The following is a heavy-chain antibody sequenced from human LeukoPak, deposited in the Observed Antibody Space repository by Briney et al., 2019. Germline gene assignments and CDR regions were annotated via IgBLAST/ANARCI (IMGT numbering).Heavy chain of an antibody. J-gene: IGHJ5*02. Sequence: ASVKVSCKAPGYTFTSYDINWVRQATGQGLEWMGWMNPNSGNTGYAQKFQGRVTMTRNTSISTAYMELSSLRSEDTAVYYCARGPYCSGGSCYRDWFDPWGQGTLVTVSS. CDR3: ARGPYCSGGSCYRDWFDP. V-gene: IGHV1-8*01. CDR2: MNPNSGNT. D-gene: IGHD2-15*01. CDR1: GYTFTSYD.